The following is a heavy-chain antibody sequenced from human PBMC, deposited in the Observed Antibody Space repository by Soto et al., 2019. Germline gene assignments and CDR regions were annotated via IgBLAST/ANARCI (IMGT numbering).Heavy chain of an antibody. CDR1: GGSISSYY. CDR2: IYYSGST. Sequence: ETLSLTCTVSGGSISSYYWSWIRQPPGKGLEWIGYIYYSGSTNYNPSLKSRVTISVDTSKNQFSLKLSSVTAADTAVYYCARRAHYDAQYAFDIWGQGTMVTVSS. D-gene: IGHD4-17*01. CDR3: ARRAHYDAQYAFDI. J-gene: IGHJ3*02. V-gene: IGHV4-59*08.